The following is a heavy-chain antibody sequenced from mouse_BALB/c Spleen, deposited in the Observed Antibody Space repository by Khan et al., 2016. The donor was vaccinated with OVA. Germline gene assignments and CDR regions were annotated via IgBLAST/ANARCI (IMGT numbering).Heavy chain of an antibody. J-gene: IGHJ3*01. V-gene: IGHV5-6*01. CDR1: GFTFSTYG. CDR3: ARRAYYYGSEGFAY. CDR2: VSTGGHYT. Sequence: EVELVESGGDVVKPGGSLKLSCAASGFTFSTYGMSWVRQTPDKRLEWVATVSTGGHYTYYPDTVKGRFTISRDNATNTLYLQMSRLKSEDTAIFYGARRAYYYGSEGFAYWGQGTMVTVSA. D-gene: IGHD1-1*01.